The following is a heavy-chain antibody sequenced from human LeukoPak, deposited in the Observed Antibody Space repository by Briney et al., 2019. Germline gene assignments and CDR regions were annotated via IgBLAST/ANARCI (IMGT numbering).Heavy chain of an antibody. CDR2: ISSSSSTI. D-gene: IGHD3-10*01. J-gene: IGHJ4*02. CDR1: GFTFSSYS. CDR3: ARTTITACGAA. V-gene: IGHV3-48*01. Sequence: AGGSLRLSCAASGFTFSSYSMNWVRQAPGKGLEWVSYISSSSSTIYYADSVKGRFTISRDNAKNSLYLQMNSLRAEDTAVYYCARTTITACGAAWGQGTLVTVSS.